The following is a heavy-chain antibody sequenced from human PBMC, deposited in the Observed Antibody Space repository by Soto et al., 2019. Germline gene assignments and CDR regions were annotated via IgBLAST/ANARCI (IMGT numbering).Heavy chain of an antibody. V-gene: IGHV1-2*04. CDR2: INPNSGGT. CDR3: ARNSRITIFGVGSIGTDHGMDV. CDR1: GYTFTCYY. D-gene: IGHD3-3*01. Sequence: GASVKVSCKASGYTFTCYYMHSVRQAPGQGLEWMGWINPNSGGTNYAQKFQGWVTMTRDTSISTAYMELSRLRSDDTAVYYCARNSRITIFGVGSIGTDHGMDVWGQGTTVTVSS. J-gene: IGHJ6*02.